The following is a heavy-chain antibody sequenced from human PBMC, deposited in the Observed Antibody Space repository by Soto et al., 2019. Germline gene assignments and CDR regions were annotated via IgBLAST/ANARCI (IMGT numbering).Heavy chain of an antibody. V-gene: IGHV1-69*01. Sequence: QVQLVQSGAEVKKPGSSVKVSCKASGGTFSSYAISWVRQAPGQGLEWMGGIIPIFGTANYAQKFQGRVTNTADESTSTAYMELSSLRSEDTAVYYCARDYYDSSGPSHDYYYYGMDVWGQGTTVTVSS. D-gene: IGHD3-22*01. J-gene: IGHJ6*02. CDR1: GGTFSSYA. CDR3: ARDYYDSSGPSHDYYYYGMDV. CDR2: IIPIFGTA.